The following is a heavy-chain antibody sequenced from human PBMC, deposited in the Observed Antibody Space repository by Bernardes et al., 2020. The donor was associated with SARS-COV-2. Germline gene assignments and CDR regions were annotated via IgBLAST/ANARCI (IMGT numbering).Heavy chain of an antibody. CDR3: ARRRMVAATQDNDY. D-gene: IGHD2-15*01. J-gene: IGHJ4*02. CDR2: IYYSGST. Sequence: ETLSLTCTVSGGSISSSSYYWGWIRQPPGKGLEWIGSIYYSGSTYYNPSLKSRVTISVDTSKNQFSLKLSSVTAADTAVYYCARRRMVAATQDNDYWGQGTLVTVSS. V-gene: IGHV4-39*01. CDR1: GGSISSSSYY.